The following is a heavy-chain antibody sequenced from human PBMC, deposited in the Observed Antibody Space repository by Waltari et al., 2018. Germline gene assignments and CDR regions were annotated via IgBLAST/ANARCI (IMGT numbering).Heavy chain of an antibody. J-gene: IGHJ4*02. D-gene: IGHD6-13*01. CDR1: GGSFSGYY. CDR3: ARGRTALWRRAAAGLFDY. V-gene: IGHV4-34*01. Sequence: QVQLQQWGAGLLKPSETLSLTCAVYGGSFSGYYWSWNRQPQGKGLEWIGEINHSGSTNYNPSLKSRVTISVDTSKIQFSLKLSSVTAADTAVYYCARGRTALWRRAAAGLFDYWGQGTLVTVSS. CDR2: INHSGST.